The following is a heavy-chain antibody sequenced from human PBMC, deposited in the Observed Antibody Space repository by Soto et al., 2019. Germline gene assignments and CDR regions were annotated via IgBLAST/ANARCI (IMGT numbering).Heavy chain of an antibody. D-gene: IGHD4-17*01. J-gene: IGHJ4*02. Sequence: QITLKESGPTLVKPTQTLTLTCTFSGFSLSTSGVGVGWIRQPPGKALEWLALIYWDDDKRYSPSLKSRLTTXQDDSXXQVGLTMTHMDPVDTATYSCAHSVPTTVTTSHFDYWGQGTLVTVSS. V-gene: IGHV2-5*02. CDR3: AHSVPTTVTTSHFDY. CDR2: IYWDDDK. CDR1: GFSLSTSGVG.